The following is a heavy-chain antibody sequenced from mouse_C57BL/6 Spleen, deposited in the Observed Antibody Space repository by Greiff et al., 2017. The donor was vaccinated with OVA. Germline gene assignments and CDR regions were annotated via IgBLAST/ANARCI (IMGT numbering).Heavy chain of an antibody. CDR1: GYAFTNYL. Sequence: QVQLKQSGAELVRPGTSVKVSCKASGYAFTNYLIEWVKQRPGQGLEWIGVINPGSGGTNYNEKFKGKATLTADKSSSTAYMQLSSLTSEDSAVYFCARGPLTAVGYFDVWGTGTTVTVSS. CDR3: ARGPLTAVGYFDV. D-gene: IGHD1-1*01. J-gene: IGHJ1*03. CDR2: INPGSGGT. V-gene: IGHV1-54*01.